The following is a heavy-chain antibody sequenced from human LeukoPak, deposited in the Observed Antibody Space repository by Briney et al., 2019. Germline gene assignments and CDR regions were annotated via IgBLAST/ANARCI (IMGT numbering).Heavy chain of an antibody. CDR3: ARTVVTATIDGFQI. D-gene: IGHD2-21*02. Sequence: PSETLSLTCSVSGFSISSGYFWGWIRQPPGKGLEWIGNVYTTGTGSTYYNPSVKSRVTVSSNTSKNQVSLKVNSVTAADTAVYYCARTVVTATIDGFQIWGQGTMVTVSS. CDR1: GFSISSGYF. V-gene: IGHV4-38-2*02. J-gene: IGHJ3*02. CDR2: VYTTGTGST.